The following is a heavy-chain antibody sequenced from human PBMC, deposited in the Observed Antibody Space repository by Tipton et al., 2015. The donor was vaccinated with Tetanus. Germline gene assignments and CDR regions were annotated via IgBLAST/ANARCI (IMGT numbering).Heavy chain of an antibody. CDR1: SEALGNGDYY. CDR2: IYYSGST. CDR3: ARDHGITWGGMGYYYGMDV. D-gene: IGHD3-16*01. J-gene: IGHJ6*02. Sequence: SEALGNGDYYWSWIRQPPGKGLESIGYIYYSGSTYYNPSLKSRVTISVDTSKNQFSLRLSSVTAADTAVYYCARDHGITWGGMGYYYGMDVWGQGTTVTVSS. V-gene: IGHV4-30-4*01.